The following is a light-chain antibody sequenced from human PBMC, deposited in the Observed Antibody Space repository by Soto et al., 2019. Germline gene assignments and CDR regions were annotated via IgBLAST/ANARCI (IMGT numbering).Light chain of an antibody. Sequence: DIQMTQSPSSLSASVGDRVTITCRASQGISNLLGWFQHKPGKAPKRLIYAASSLQGGVPSRFSGSGSGTEFTLTITGLQPKDFADYYCLQHNTYPYTFGQGTKLEIK. CDR1: QGISNL. CDR3: LQHNTYPYT. J-gene: IGKJ2*01. V-gene: IGKV1-17*01. CDR2: AAS.